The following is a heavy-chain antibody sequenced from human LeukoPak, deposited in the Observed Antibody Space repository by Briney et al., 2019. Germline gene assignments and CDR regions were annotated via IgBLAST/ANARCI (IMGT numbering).Heavy chain of an antibody. Sequence: GGSLRLSCAASGFTFSSYWMSWVRQAPGKGLEWVANIKQDGSEKYYVDSVKGRFTISRDNAKNSLYLQMNSLRAEDTAVYYCARIGGNSPFGAFDIWGQGTMVTVSS. V-gene: IGHV3-7*01. J-gene: IGHJ3*02. CDR3: ARIGGNSPFGAFDI. CDR2: IKQDGSEK. CDR1: GFTFSSYW. D-gene: IGHD4-23*01.